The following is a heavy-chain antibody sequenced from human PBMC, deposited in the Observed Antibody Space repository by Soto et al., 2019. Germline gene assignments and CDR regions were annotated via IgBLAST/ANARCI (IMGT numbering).Heavy chain of an antibody. CDR2: IYTSGST. CDR3: ARDRVYYDFWSGYYLYYYYYGMDV. D-gene: IGHD3-3*01. V-gene: IGHV4-4*07. Sequence: PSETLSLTCTVSGGSISSYYWSWIRQPAGKGLEWIGRIYTSGSTNYNSSLKSRVTMSVDTSKNQFSLKLSSVTAADTAVYYCARDRVYYDFWSGYYLYYYYYGMDVWGQGTTVTVSS. CDR1: GGSISSYY. J-gene: IGHJ6*02.